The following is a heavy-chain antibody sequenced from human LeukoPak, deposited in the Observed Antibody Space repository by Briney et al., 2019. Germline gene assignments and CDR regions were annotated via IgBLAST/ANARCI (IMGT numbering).Heavy chain of an antibody. CDR1: GFTVSGTH. CDR2: MYTGGTT. Sequence: GGSLRLSCAASGFTVSGTHMSWVRQAPGKGLEWVAAMYTGGTTYYADSVTGRFTISRDNSKNTLYLHMNSLRAEDTAIYYCAKDEATSGGGLASWGQGTLVSVSS. J-gene: IGHJ4*02. CDR3: AKDEATSGGGLAS. V-gene: IGHV3-53*01. D-gene: IGHD3-16*01.